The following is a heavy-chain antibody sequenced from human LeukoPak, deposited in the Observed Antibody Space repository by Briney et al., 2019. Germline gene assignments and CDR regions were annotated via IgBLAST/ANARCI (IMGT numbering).Heavy chain of an antibody. CDR2: IYYSGST. Sequence: PSETLSLTCTVSGGSISSYYWSWIRQPPGKGLEWIGYIYYSGSTNYNPSLKSRVTISVDTSKNQFSLKLSSVTAADTAVYYCAREGRYYYMDVWGKGTTATVSS. J-gene: IGHJ6*03. CDR1: GGSISSYY. V-gene: IGHV4-59*01. CDR3: AREGRYYYMDV.